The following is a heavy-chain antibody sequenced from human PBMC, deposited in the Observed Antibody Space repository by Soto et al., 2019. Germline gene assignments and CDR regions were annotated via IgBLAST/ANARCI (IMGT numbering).Heavy chain of an antibody. V-gene: IGHV4-4*02. J-gene: IGHJ6*02. CDR2: IYHSGST. Sequence: PSETLSLTCAVSGGSISSSNWWSWVRQPPGKGLEWIGEIYHSGSTNYNPSLKSRVTISVDKSKNQFSLKLSSVTAADTAVYYCARETGNDFYYYGMDVWGQGTTVTVSS. CDR3: ARETGNDFYYYGMDV. CDR1: GGSISSSNW. D-gene: IGHD1-1*01.